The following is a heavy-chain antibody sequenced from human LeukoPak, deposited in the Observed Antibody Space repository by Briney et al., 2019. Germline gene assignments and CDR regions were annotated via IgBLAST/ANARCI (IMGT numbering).Heavy chain of an antibody. Sequence: GGSLRLSCAASGFTFSSYVMSWVRQAPGKGPEWVSTISGSGGSTYYADSVKGRFTISRDNSKNTLYLQMNSLRAEDTAVYYCAKEDRLELLFDYWGQGTLVTVSS. J-gene: IGHJ4*02. CDR1: GFTFSSYV. V-gene: IGHV3-23*01. CDR3: AKEDRLELLFDY. D-gene: IGHD1-7*01. CDR2: ISGSGGST.